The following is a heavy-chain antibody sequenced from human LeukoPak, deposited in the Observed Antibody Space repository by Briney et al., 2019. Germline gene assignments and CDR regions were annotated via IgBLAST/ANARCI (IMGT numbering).Heavy chain of an antibody. Sequence: GGSLRLSCAASGFTLSSYGMHWVRQAPGKGLEWVAVISYDGSNKYYADSVKGRFTISRDNSKNTLYLQMNSLRAEDTAVYYYSKEMEILAATNYYYGMEVWCRESTVIV. J-gene: IGHJ6*02. V-gene: IGHV3-30*18. CDR3: SKEMEILAATNYYYGMEV. D-gene: IGHD2-15*01. CDR1: GFTLSSYG. CDR2: ISYDGSNK.